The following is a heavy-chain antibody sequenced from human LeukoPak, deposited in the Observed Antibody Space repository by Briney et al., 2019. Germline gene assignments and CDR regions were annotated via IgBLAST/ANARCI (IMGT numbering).Heavy chain of an antibody. CDR1: GGSFSGYY. D-gene: IGHD6-13*01. Sequence: KPSETLSLTCAVYGGSFSGYYWSWIRQPPGKGLEWIGEINHSGSTNYNPSLKSRVTISVDTSKNQFSLKLSSVTAADTAVYYCARSLHSSSWYETLNYMDVWGKGTTVTVSS. CDR2: INHSGST. CDR3: ARSLHSSSWYETLNYMDV. J-gene: IGHJ6*03. V-gene: IGHV4-34*01.